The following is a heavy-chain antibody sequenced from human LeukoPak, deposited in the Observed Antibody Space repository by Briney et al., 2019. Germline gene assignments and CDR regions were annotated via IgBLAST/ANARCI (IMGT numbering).Heavy chain of an antibody. CDR3: ARAVSSGSYVDY. V-gene: IGHV1-18*01. CDR2: ISAYNGNT. CDR1: GYTFASYG. D-gene: IGHD1-26*01. Sequence: ASVKVSCKASGYTFASYGISWVRQAPGQGLEWMGWISAYNGNTNYAQKLQGRVTMTTDTSTSTAYMELRSLRSDDTAVYYCARAVSSGSYVDYWGQGTLVTVSS. J-gene: IGHJ4*02.